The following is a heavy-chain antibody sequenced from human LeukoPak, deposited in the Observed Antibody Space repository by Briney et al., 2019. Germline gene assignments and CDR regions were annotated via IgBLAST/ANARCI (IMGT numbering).Heavy chain of an antibody. J-gene: IGHJ4*02. CDR2: ISAYNGNT. CDR1: GYTFTSYG. Sequence: GASVKVSCKASGYTFTSYGISWVRQAPGQGLEWMGWISAYNGNTNYAQKLQGRVTMTTDTSTSTAYMELRSLRSDDMAVYYCARERRYDFWSGYFYFDYWGQGTLVTVSS. V-gene: IGHV1-18*03. CDR3: ARERRYDFWSGYFYFDY. D-gene: IGHD3-3*01.